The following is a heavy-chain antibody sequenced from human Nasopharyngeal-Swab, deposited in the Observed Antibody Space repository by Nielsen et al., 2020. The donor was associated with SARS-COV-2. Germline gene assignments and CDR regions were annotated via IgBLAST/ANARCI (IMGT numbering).Heavy chain of an antibody. CDR3: ARGGDPREVVAATDCFDP. V-gene: IGHV1-46*01. Sequence: WVRQTPGQGLDWMGIINPGGGSARYSQNFQGRVTMTRDTSTSTVYMELSIMRSEDTSVYYCARGGDPREVVAATDCFDPWGQGTLVTVSS. CDR2: INPGGGSA. J-gene: IGHJ5*02. D-gene: IGHD2-15*01.